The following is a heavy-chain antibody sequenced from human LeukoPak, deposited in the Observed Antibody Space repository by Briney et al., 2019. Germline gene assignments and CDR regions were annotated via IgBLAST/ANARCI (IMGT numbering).Heavy chain of an antibody. CDR1: GGSISSSSYY. CDR3: ARGEPPPGAGYCSSTSCSPFDP. J-gene: IGHJ5*02. CDR2: IYYSGST. D-gene: IGHD2-2*01. V-gene: IGHV4-39*07. Sequence: SETLSLTCTVSGGSISSSSYYWGWIRQPPGKGLEWIGSIYYSGSTYYNPSLKSRVTISVDTSKNQFSLKLSSVTAADTAVYYCARGEPPPGAGYCSSTSCSPFDPWGQGTLVTVSS.